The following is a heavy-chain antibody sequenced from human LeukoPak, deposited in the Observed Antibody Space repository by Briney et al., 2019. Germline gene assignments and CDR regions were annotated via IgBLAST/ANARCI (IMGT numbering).Heavy chain of an antibody. D-gene: IGHD2-21*02. CDR1: GFTFSSYS. CDR2: ISYDGSNK. CDR3: ARERTATVLFDY. J-gene: IGHJ4*02. V-gene: IGHV3-30-3*01. Sequence: GGSLRLSCAASGFTFSSYSMNWVRQAPGKGLEWVAVISYDGSNKYYADSVKGRFTISRDNSKNTLYLQMNSLRAEDTAVYYCARERTATVLFDYWGQGTLVTVSS.